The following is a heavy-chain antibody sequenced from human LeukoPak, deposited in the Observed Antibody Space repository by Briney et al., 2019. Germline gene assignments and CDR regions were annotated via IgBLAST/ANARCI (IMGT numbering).Heavy chain of an antibody. D-gene: IGHD2-15*01. CDR3: ARGAPGSSCSGGSCPYFDY. CDR1: GYTFTMYY. Sequence: ASVKVSLKASGYTFTMYYIHWVRQATGQGRAGMGWVNPNSGPKDFAQKCQGRVSMTSNTSINPAYMEVRSLRSEDTAVYYCARGAPGSSCSGGSCPYFDYWGQGTLVSVSS. J-gene: IGHJ4*02. V-gene: IGHV1-8*01. CDR2: VNPNSGPK.